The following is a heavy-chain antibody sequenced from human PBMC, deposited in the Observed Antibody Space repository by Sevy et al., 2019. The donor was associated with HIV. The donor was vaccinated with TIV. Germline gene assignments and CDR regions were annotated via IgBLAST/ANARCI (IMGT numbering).Heavy chain of an antibody. D-gene: IGHD3-9*01. CDR2: ISYDGGKK. CDR1: GFTFNAYD. CDR3: AKDLYYDILTGDATDALDM. V-gene: IGHV3-30*18. Sequence: GGSLRISCAVSGFTFNAYDMHWVRQAPGKGLEYMALISYDGGKKYYADSVKGRFTISRDNSENTLYLQMNNLRAEDTAVYYCAKDLYYDILTGDATDALDMRGQGTMVTVSS. J-gene: IGHJ3*02.